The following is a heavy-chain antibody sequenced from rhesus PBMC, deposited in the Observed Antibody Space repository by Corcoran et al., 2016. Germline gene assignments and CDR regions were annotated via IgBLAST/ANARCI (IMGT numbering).Heavy chain of an antibody. V-gene: IGHV4-127*01. CDR2: SGGRRRST. J-gene: IGHJ4*01. CDR3: ASLELGDYYFDY. D-gene: IGHD3-22*01. Sequence: QVQLQESGPGLVQPSETLSLTCAVSGYSISSGYGWSWIRQPPGKGLEWIGYSGGRRRSTRYKPSRKSRVTSSKDTAKNQCSLKRSAVTAADTAVYDCASLELGDYYFDYWGQGVLVTVSS. CDR1: GYSISSGYG.